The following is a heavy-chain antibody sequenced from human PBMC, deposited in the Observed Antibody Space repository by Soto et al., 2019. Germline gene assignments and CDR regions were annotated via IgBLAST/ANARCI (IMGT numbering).Heavy chain of an antibody. CDR3: ARPSTYYYYGMDV. Sequence: SETLSLTCTVSGGSISSGDYYWSWIRQPPGKGLEWIGYIYYSGSTYYNPSLKSRVTISVDTSKNQFSLKLNSVTAADTAVYYCARPSTYYYYGMDVWGQGTTVTVSS. CDR1: GGSISSGDYY. V-gene: IGHV4-30-4*01. J-gene: IGHJ6*02. CDR2: IYYSGST.